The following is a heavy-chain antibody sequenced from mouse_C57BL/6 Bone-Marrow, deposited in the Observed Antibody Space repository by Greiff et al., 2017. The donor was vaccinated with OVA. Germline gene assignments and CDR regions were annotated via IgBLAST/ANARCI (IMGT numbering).Heavy chain of an antibody. Sequence: QVQLQQPGAELVKPGASVKLSCKASGYTFTSYWMQWVKQRPGQGLEWIGEIDPPDSYTNYNQKFKGKATLTVDTSSSTAYMQLSSLTSEDSAIYYCAREGQYGPFAYWGQGTLVTVSA. D-gene: IGHD2-10*02. CDR1: GYTFTSYW. J-gene: IGHJ3*01. CDR3: AREGQYGPFAY. CDR2: IDPPDSYT. V-gene: IGHV1-50*01.